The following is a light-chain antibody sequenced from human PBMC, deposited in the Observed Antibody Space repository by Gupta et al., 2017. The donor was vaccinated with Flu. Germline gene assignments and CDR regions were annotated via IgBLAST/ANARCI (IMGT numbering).Light chain of an antibody. CDR1: QSVSSSY. CDR3: QQYGSSPVVT. V-gene: IGKV3-20*01. J-gene: IGKJ1*01. Sequence: EIVLTQSPGTLSLSPGERATLSCRASQSVSSSYLAWYQQKPGQAPRLLIYGASSRATGIPDRCSGSGSGTDFTLTISRLEPEDFAVYYCQQYGSSPVVTFGQGTKVEIK. CDR2: GAS.